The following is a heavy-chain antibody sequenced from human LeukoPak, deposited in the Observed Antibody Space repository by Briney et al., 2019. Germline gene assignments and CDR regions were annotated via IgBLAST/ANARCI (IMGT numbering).Heavy chain of an antibody. CDR2: VTGSGSRT. Sequence: GGSLRLTCVAPGITFSSHAMAWVRQAPGKGLEWVSVVTGSGSRTLYAPSVEGRFTISRDNSNNTVYLQMNSLTDEDTAIYHCAKGKRVSSPYYFENWGRGTLVTVSS. V-gene: IGHV3-23*01. J-gene: IGHJ4*02. D-gene: IGHD6-13*01. CDR3: AKGKRVSSPYYFEN. CDR1: GITFSSHA.